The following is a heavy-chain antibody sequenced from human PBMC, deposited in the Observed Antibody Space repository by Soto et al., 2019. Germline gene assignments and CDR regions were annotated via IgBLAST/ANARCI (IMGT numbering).Heavy chain of an antibody. CDR1: GFTFSNYW. J-gene: IGHJ6*02. CDR2: TSSDGSSA. Sequence: GGSLRLSCAASGFTFSNYWMHWVRQAPGKGLVWVSRTSSDGSSATSADSVKGRFTVSRDNAKNTLYLQMNSLRAEDTAVYYCARAWGVTGPLYYYYHMDAWGQGTTLTVSS. CDR3: ARAWGVTGPLYYYYHMDA. D-gene: IGHD3-16*01. V-gene: IGHV3-74*01.